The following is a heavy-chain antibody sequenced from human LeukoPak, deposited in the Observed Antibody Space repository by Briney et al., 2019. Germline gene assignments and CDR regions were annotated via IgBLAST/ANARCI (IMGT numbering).Heavy chain of an antibody. D-gene: IGHD3-3*01. J-gene: IGHJ4*02. V-gene: IGHV4-34*01. CDR3: ARVGVKLRFLEWYPHYYFDY. Sequence: SQTLSLTCAVYGGSFSGYYWSWIRQPPGKGLEWIGEINHSGSTNYNPSLKSRVTISVDTSKNQFSLKLSSVTAADTAVYYCARVGVKLRFLEWYPHYYFDYGGQGTLVTVSS. CDR2: INHSGST. CDR1: GGSFSGYY.